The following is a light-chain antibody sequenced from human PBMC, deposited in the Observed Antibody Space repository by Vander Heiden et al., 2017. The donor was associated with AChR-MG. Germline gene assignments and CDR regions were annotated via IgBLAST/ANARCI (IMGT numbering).Light chain of an antibody. J-gene: IGLJ2*01. CDR1: SSNIGKNY. V-gene: IGLV1-51*02. Sequence: QSVLTQPPSVSAASGQKVTISCSGGSSNIGKNYVSWYQRVPGAAPKLFIYANNSRPSGIPDRFSGSKSGTSATVDIAGLQTGDAAEYYCATWDSSLSTMVFGGGTELTVL. CDR2: ANN. CDR3: ATWDSSLSTMV.